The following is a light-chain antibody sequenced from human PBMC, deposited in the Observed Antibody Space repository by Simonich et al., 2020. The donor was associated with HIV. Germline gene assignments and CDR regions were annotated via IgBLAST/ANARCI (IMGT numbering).Light chain of an antibody. J-gene: IGLJ2*01. CDR2: EDS. CDR3: YSTDSSDNHRV. V-gene: IGLV3-10*01. Sequence: SYELTQPPLVSVSPGQTARITCSGDALPKKYAYWYQRKSGQAPVLVIYEDSKRPSGIPERFSGSSSGTMATLTISGAQVEDEADYYCYSTDSSDNHRVFGGGTKLTVL. CDR1: ALPKKY.